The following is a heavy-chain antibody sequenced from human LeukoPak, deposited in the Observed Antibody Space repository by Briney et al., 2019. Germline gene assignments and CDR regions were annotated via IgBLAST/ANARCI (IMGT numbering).Heavy chain of an antibody. J-gene: IGHJ4*02. V-gene: IGHV1-8*01. CDR1: GYTFTSYD. CDR2: MNPNSGNT. D-gene: IGHD2-2*01. Sequence: GASVKVSCKASGYTFTSYDINWVRQATGQGLEWMGWMNPNSGNTGYAQKFQGRVTMTRNTSISTAYMELSSLRSEDTAVYYCARDPPTAVDIDYWGQGTLLTVSS. CDR3: ARDPPTAVDIDY.